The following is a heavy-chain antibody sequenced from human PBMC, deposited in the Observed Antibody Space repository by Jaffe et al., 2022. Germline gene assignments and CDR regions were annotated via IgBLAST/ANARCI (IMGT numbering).Heavy chain of an antibody. V-gene: IGHV3-23*01. J-gene: IGHJ4*02. Sequence: EVRLLESGGGLLQPGGSLRLSCEASGFHFSASDMSWVRQVPGKGLEWVSGISSVPTVTFYADSVKGRFTISRDNSKSTLFLQMSSLTVDDTAIYYCARGVGSPDYWGQGTLVTVSS. CDR1: GFHFSASD. D-gene: IGHD2-15*01. CDR3: ARGVGSPDY. CDR2: ISSVPTVT.